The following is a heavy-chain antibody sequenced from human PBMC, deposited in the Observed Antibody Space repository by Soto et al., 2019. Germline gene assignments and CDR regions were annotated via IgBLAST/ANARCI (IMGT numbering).Heavy chain of an antibody. J-gene: IGHJ4*02. Sequence: QVQLVESGGGVIQPGRSLRLSCAASGFSFRNYAMHWVRHAPGKGLEWVAVISFHGSNIYYACSVKGRFTISRDTSKNILLLQTNSLRIEDTAVYHGARGGLAAAGTNDFWGQGTVVTVSS. CDR3: ARGGLAAAGTNDF. CDR2: ISFHGSNI. CDR1: GFSFRNYA. D-gene: IGHD6-13*01. V-gene: IGHV3-30-3*01.